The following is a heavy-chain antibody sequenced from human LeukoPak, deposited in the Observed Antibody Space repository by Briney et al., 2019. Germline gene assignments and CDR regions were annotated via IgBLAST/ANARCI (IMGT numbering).Heavy chain of an antibody. CDR3: AILGNTIDY. V-gene: IGHV4-38-2*02. J-gene: IGHJ4*02. CDR1: GYSISSGYY. CDR2: IYHSGST. D-gene: IGHD1-26*01. Sequence: SETLSLTCTVSGYSISSGYYWGWIRQPPGKGLEWIGSIYHSGSTYYNPSLKSRVTISVDTSKNQFSLKLSSVTAADTAVYYCAILGNTIDYWGQGTLVTVSS.